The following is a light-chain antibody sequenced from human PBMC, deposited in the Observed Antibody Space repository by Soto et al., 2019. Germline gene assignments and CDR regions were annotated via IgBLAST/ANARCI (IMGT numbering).Light chain of an antibody. Sequence: DIQMTQSPSTMSASVGDIVTIPFRASQSISTWLAWYQQKPGKGPTLLIYKASRLESGVPSRFSGSGSGTEFALTISSLQPADFATYYCQQYNTYSWTFGQGTKVDIK. CDR2: KAS. V-gene: IGKV1-5*03. CDR1: QSISTW. CDR3: QQYNTYSWT. J-gene: IGKJ1*01.